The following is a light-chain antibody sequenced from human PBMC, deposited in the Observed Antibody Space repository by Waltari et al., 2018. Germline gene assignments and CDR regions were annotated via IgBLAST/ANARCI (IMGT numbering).Light chain of an antibody. Sequence: QLVLTQSPSASASLGASVKLTCTLSSGHSSNVIAWLQQQPEKGPRYLMKVNSDGSHSKGDEIPDRFSGSSSGAERYLTFSSLQSEDEADYYCQTGGHGTWVFGGVTKLTVL. CDR2: VNSDGSH. V-gene: IGLV4-69*01. CDR3: QTGGHGTWV. J-gene: IGLJ3*02. CDR1: SGHSSNV.